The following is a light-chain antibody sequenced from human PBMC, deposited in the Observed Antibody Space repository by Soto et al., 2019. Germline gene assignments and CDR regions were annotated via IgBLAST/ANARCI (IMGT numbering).Light chain of an antibody. CDR3: CSYAGSNTFVL. CDR2: EGS. V-gene: IGLV2-23*03. J-gene: IGLJ2*01. Sequence: QSALTQPASVSGSPGQSITISCTGTSSDVGTYNLVSWYQQHPGKVPKLIIYEGSKRPSGISRRFSGSKSGNTASLTISGLQAEDEADYYCCSYAGSNTFVLFGGGTKLTVL. CDR1: SSDVGTYNL.